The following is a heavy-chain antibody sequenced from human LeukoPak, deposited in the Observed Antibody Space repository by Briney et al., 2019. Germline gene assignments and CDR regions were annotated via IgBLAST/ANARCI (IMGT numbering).Heavy chain of an antibody. Sequence: GASVKVSCKASGYTFTSYGISWVRQAPGQGLEWMGWIIAYNGNTNYAQKLQGRVSMTEDTSTDTAYMELSSLRSEDTAIYYCTTEEIYSYGLGAFHFWGQGTLVTVSS. CDR3: TTEEIYSYGLGAFHF. CDR1: GYTFTSYG. D-gene: IGHD5-18*01. V-gene: IGHV1-18*01. J-gene: IGHJ3*01. CDR2: IIAYNGNT.